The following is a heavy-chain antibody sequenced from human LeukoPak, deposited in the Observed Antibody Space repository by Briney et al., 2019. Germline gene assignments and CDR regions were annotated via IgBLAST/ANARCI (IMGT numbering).Heavy chain of an antibody. V-gene: IGHV1-2*02. D-gene: IGHD1-1*01. CDR3: ARGVRRSAGKLHRSGNYYMDV. CDR1: GYSLTGFY. CDR2: INPNSGDT. Sequence: ASVKVSCKASGYSLTGFYLYWLRQAPGQGPQWMGWINPNSGDTNYAQKYEGRVSMTRDTSISTAYMELSGLSSDDTAAYYCARGVRRSAGKLHRSGNYYMDVWGKGTTVIVSS. J-gene: IGHJ6*03.